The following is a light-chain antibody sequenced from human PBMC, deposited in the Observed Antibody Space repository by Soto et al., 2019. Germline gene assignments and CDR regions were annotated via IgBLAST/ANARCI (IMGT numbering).Light chain of an antibody. J-gene: IGLJ1*01. CDR2: EVS. V-gene: IGLV2-14*01. Sequence: QSALTQPPSASGSPGQSVTFSCTGTSSDVGRYKYVSWYQQHPGKAPKVMIYEVSNRPSGVSNRFSGSKSGNTASLSISGLQAEDEADYYCSSYTRSSSYVFGTGTKLTVL. CDR1: SSDVGRYKY. CDR3: SSYTRSSSYV.